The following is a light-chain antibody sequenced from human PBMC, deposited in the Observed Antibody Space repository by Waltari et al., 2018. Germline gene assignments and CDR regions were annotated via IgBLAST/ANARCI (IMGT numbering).Light chain of an antibody. CDR2: AVT. V-gene: IGLV2-23*02. CDR1: TSDIGKYNL. CDR3: CSYAGRSSMI. J-gene: IGLJ2*01. Sequence: QSALTQPASVSGSPGQSITISCTRGTSDIGKYNLVSWYMQNPGKAPKVIIYAVTKRPSGISDRFSGSKSGNPASLTISGLQVEDEADYYCCSYAGRSSMIFGGGTKVTVV.